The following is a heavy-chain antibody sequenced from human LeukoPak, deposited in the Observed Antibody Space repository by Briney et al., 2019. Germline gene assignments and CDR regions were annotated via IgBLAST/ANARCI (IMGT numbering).Heavy chain of an antibody. D-gene: IGHD4-23*01. CDR3: TRHTDYGGKSVSDY. CDR1: GFTFSGSA. V-gene: IGHV3-73*01. CDR2: IRSKANSYAT. Sequence: GGSLRLSCAASGFTFSGSAVHWVRQASGKGLEWVGRIRSKANSYATAYAASVKGRFTISRDDSKNTAYLQMNSLKTEDTAVYYCTRHTDYGGKSVSDYWGQGTLVTVSS. J-gene: IGHJ4*02.